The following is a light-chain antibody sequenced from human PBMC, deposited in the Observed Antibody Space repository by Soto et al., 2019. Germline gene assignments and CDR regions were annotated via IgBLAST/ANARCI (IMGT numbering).Light chain of an antibody. CDR1: ERVSSGY. V-gene: IGKV3-20*01. J-gene: IGKJ1*01. CDR3: QQYGSSPLT. Sequence: DIVLTQSPGTVSLSPGERATLSCRASERVSSGYLAWYQQKPGQAPRLLIYGVSSRATGIPDRFSGSGSGTDFTLTISRLEPEDFAVYYCQQYGSSPLTFGQGTKVDIK. CDR2: GVS.